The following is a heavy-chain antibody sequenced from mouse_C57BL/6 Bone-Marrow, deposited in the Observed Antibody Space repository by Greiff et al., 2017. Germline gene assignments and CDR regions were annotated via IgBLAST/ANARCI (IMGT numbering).Heavy chain of an antibody. CDR1: GYTFTSYW. V-gene: IGHV1-59*01. J-gene: IGHJ3*01. CDR2: IDPSDSYT. D-gene: IGHD2-5*01. CDR3: ARGDYSNYGFAY. Sequence: QVQLQQPGAELVRPGTSVKLSCKASGYTFTSYWMPWVKQRPGQGLEWIGVIDPSDSYTNYNQKFKGKATLPVDTSSSTDYMQLSSLTSEDSAVYYCARGDYSNYGFAYGGQGTLVTVSA.